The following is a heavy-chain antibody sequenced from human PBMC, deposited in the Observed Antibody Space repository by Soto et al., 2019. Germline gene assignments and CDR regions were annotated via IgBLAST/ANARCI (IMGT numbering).Heavy chain of an antibody. CDR2: IYYSGST. CDR1: GGSISSSSYY. V-gene: IGHV4-39*01. J-gene: IGHJ3*02. CDR3: ARQENFLEWLLFQNAFDI. D-gene: IGHD3-3*01. Sequence: SETLSLTCTVSGGSISSSSYYWGWIRQPPGKGLEWIGSIYYSGSTYYNPSLKSRVTISVDTSKNQFSLKLSSVTAADTAVYYCARQENFLEWLLFQNAFDIWGQGTMVTVSS.